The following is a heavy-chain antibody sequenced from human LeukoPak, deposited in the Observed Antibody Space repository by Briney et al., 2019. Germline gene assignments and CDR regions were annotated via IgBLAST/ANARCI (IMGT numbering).Heavy chain of an antibody. V-gene: IGHV3-74*01. CDR2: IKSDGSST. D-gene: IGHD5-24*01. J-gene: IGHJ4*02. Sequence: GGSLRLSCAASGFTFSSYWMHWVRQAPGKGLVWVSRIKSDGSSTSYADSVKGRFTISRDNAKNTLYLQMNSLRVEDMAVYYCARGDGYGMDYWGQGTRVTVSS. CDR1: GFTFSSYW. CDR3: ARGDGYGMDY.